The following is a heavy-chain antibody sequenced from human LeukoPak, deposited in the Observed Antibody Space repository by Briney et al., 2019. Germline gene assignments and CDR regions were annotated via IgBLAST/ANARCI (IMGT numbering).Heavy chain of an antibody. Sequence: SETLSLTCAVYGGSFSGYYWSWIRQPPGKGLGWIGEINHSGSTNYNPSLKSRVTISVDTSKNQFSLKLSSVTAADTAVYYCARLWVTMVRGPNWFDPWGQGTLVTVSS. CDR1: GGSFSGYY. CDR3: ARLWVTMVRGPNWFDP. CDR2: INHSGST. J-gene: IGHJ5*02. D-gene: IGHD3-10*01. V-gene: IGHV4-34*01.